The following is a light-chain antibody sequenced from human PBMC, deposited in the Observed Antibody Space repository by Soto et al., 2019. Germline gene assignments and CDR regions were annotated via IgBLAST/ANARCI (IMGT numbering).Light chain of an antibody. CDR1: STDVGGYNY. CDR3: SSYTSDSTLV. V-gene: IGLV2-14*01. CDR2: EVN. Sequence: QSALTQPASVSGSPGQSIAISCTGTSTDVGGYNYVSWYQQHPGKAPKLMIYEVNNRPSGVSNRFSGAKSGNTASLTISGLQADDEADYYCSSYTSDSTLVFGGGTQLTVL. J-gene: IGLJ3*02.